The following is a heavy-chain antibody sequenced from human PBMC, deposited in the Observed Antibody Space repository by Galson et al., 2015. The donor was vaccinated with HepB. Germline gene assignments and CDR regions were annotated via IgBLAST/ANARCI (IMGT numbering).Heavy chain of an antibody. Sequence: SVKVSCTASGGTFSSYAISWVRQAPGQGLEWMGGIIPIFGTANYAQKFQGRVTMTTDTFTSTAYMELRSLRSDDTAVYYCARAYSSGSYYGAFDIWGQGTMVTVSS. V-gene: IGHV1-69*05. CDR1: GGTFSSYA. J-gene: IGHJ3*02. D-gene: IGHD3-22*01. CDR2: IIPIFGTA. CDR3: ARAYSSGSYYGAFDI.